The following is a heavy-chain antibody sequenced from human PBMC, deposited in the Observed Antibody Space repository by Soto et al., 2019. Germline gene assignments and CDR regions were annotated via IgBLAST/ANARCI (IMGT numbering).Heavy chain of an antibody. V-gene: IGHV1-69*01. Sequence: QVQLVQSGAEVKKPGSSVKVSCKASGGTFSSYAISWVRQAPGQGLEWMGGIIPIFGTANYAQKCQGRVTITADESTSTAYMELSSLRSEDTAVYYCARGSWIQLWLEGGNYYYGMDVWGQGTTVTVSS. CDR1: GGTFSSYA. J-gene: IGHJ6*02. D-gene: IGHD5-18*01. CDR3: ARGSWIQLWLEGGNYYYGMDV. CDR2: IIPIFGTA.